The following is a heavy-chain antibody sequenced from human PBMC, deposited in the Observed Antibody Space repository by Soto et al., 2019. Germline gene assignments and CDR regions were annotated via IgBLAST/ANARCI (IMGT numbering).Heavy chain of an antibody. J-gene: IGHJ6*02. D-gene: IGHD3-10*01. CDR1: GGTLSNYA. CDR2: IIPIFGTS. CDR3: ARGVRTGFYGMDV. Sequence: ASVKVSCKASGGTLSNYALSWVRQAPGQGLEWVGGIIPIFGTSNYAQSFQGRLTVTADESTSTAYMELSSLGSEDTAVYYCARGVRTGFYGMDVWGQGTTVTVSS. V-gene: IGHV1-69*13.